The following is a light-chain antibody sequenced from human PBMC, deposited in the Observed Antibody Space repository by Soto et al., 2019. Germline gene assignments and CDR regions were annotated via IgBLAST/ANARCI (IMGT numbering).Light chain of an antibody. V-gene: IGLV2-23*01. Sequence: QSVLTQPASVSGSPGQSITISCTGTNSDVRSYNLVSWYQHHPGKAPKLMVYEGSRRPSGVSNRFSGSKSGNTASLTISGLQAEDEADYFCCSYAGTSGAHWVFGGGTKLTVL. CDR1: NSDVRSYNL. J-gene: IGLJ3*02. CDR2: EGS. CDR3: CSYAGTSGAHWV.